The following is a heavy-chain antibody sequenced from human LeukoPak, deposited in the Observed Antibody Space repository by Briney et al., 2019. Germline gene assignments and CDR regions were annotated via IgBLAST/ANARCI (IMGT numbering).Heavy chain of an antibody. D-gene: IGHD3-10*01. CDR2: IYTSGST. V-gene: IGHV4-61*02. J-gene: IGHJ5*02. Sequence: SETLSLTCTVSGGSISSGSYYWGWIRQPAGKGLEWIGRIYTSGSTNYNPSLKSRVTISVDTSKNQFSLKLSSVTAADTAMYYCARDLGKSWFGEGGGWFDPWGQGTLVTVSS. CDR1: GGSISSGSYY. CDR3: ARDLGKSWFGEGGGWFDP.